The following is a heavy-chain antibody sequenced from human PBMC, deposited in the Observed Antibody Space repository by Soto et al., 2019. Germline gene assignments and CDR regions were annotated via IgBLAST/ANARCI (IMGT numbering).Heavy chain of an antibody. J-gene: IGHJ4*02. V-gene: IGHV4-30-4*01. CDR3: ARGPSGDKVDY. D-gene: IGHD7-27*01. Sequence: QVQLQESGPGLVKPSQTLSLTCIVSGGSISNVNDCWSWIRQRPDKGLEWIGHIYSGGSIYNNPSRTRRATIAADTSKNQSPLQLRAVRAAGPAVCYCARGPSGDKVDYWGQGTLVTVSS. CDR2: IYSGGSI. CDR1: GGSISNVNDC.